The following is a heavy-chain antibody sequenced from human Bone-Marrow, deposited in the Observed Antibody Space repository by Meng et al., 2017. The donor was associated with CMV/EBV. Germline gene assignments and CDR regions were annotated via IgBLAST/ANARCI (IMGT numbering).Heavy chain of an antibody. CDR3: ARCPLLWFGELLPRFDP. D-gene: IGHD3-10*01. J-gene: IGHJ5*02. Sequence: YGGSFRVYSRSCTRHPPGKGLEWIGEINHSGSTNYNPSLKSRVTISVDTSKNQFSLKLSSVTAADTAVYYCARCPLLWFGELLPRFDPWGQGTLVTVSS. CDR1: GGSFRVYS. CDR2: INHSGST. V-gene: IGHV4-34*01.